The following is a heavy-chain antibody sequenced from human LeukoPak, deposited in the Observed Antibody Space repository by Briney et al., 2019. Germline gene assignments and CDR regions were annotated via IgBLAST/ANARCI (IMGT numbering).Heavy chain of an antibody. Sequence: SETLSLTCTVSGGSISSSSYYWGWIRQPPGKGLEWIGSIYYSGSTYYNPSLKSRVTISVDTSKNQFSLKLSSVTAADTAVYYCARIISSSWYKYYYYYYMDVWGKGTTVTVSS. D-gene: IGHD6-13*01. CDR1: GGSISSSSYY. J-gene: IGHJ6*03. CDR2: IYYSGST. V-gene: IGHV4-39*07. CDR3: ARIISSSWYKYYYYYYMDV.